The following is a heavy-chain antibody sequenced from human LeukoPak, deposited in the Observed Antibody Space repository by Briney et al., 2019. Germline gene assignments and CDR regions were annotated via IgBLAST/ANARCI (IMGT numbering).Heavy chain of an antibody. CDR1: GGTFSSYA. J-gene: IGHJ4*02. V-gene: IGHV1-69*05. D-gene: IGHD3-16*01. CDR3: ARDLTPYDSVFDY. CDR2: IIPIFGTA. Sequence: GASVKVSCKASGGTFSSYAISWVRQAPGQGLEWMGGIIPIFGTANYAQKFQGRVTITTDESTSTAYMELSSLRSEDTAVYYCARDLTPYDSVFDYWGQGTLVTVSS.